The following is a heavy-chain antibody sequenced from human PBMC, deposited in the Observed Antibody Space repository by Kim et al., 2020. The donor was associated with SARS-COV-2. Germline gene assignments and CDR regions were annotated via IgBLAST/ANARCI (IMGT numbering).Heavy chain of an antibody. CDR1: GYSFTSYW. CDR2: IDPSDSYT. CDR3: ARLRRTYYDSSGLDQVY. Sequence: GESLKISCKGSGYSFTSYWISWVRQMPGKGLEWMGRIDPSDSYTNYSPSFQGHVTISADKSISTAYLQWSSLKASDTAMYYCARLRRTYYDSSGLDQVYWGQGTLVTVSS. V-gene: IGHV5-10-1*01. D-gene: IGHD3-22*01. J-gene: IGHJ4*02.